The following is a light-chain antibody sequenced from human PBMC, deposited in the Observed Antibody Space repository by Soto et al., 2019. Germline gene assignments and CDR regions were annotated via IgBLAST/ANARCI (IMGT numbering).Light chain of an antibody. Sequence: DIQMTQSPSTLSASVGDRVTITCRASQSVSNWLAWYQQRPGKAPTLLIYDASSLESGVPSRFSGSGSGTEFTLTISRLQPDDYATYYCQQYTSSPLTFGGGTKVDIK. V-gene: IGKV1-5*01. CDR3: QQYTSSPLT. J-gene: IGKJ4*01. CDR1: QSVSNW. CDR2: DAS.